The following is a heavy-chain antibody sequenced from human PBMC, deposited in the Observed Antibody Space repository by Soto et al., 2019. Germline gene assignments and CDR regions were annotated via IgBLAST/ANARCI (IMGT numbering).Heavy chain of an antibody. V-gene: IGHV3-21*01. CDR3: ARESLEWLLSPYDYYYYMDV. D-gene: IGHD3-3*01. J-gene: IGHJ6*03. Sequence: GGSLRLSCAASGFTFSSYSMNWVRQAPGKGLEWVSSISSSSSYIYYADSVKGRFTISRDNAKNSLYLQMNSLRAEDTAVYYCARESLEWLLSPYDYYYYMDVWGKGTTVTVSS. CDR1: GFTFSSYS. CDR2: ISSSSSYI.